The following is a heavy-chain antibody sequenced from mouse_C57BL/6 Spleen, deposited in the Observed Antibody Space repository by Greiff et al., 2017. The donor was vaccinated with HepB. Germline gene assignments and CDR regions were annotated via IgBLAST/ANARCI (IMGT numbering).Heavy chain of an antibody. Sequence: QVHVKQPGAELVKPGASVKLSCKASGYTFTSYWMHWVKQRPGRGLEWIGRIDPNSGGTKYNEKFKSKATLTVDKPSSTAYMQLSSLTSEDSAVYYCARGGFITTVVGGYFDYWGQGTTLTVSS. D-gene: IGHD1-1*01. V-gene: IGHV1-72*01. CDR1: GYTFTSYW. CDR2: IDPNSGGT. J-gene: IGHJ2*01. CDR3: ARGGFITTVVGGYFDY.